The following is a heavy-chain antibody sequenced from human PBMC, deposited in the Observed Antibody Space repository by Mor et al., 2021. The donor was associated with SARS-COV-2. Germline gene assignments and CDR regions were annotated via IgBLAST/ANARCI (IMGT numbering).Heavy chain of an antibody. Sequence: YDGSNKYYAYSVKGRFTISRDNSKNTLYLQMNSLRAEDTAVYYCASVPLHSSSWYFDYWGQGTLVTVSS. CDR3: ASVPLHSSSWYFDY. CDR2: YDGSNK. V-gene: IGHV3-30*01. J-gene: IGHJ4*02. D-gene: IGHD6-13*01.